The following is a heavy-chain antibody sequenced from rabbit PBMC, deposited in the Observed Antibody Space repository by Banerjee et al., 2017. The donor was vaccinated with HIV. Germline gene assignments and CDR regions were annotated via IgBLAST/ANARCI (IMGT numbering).Heavy chain of an antibody. CDR3: ARNYVNAFDP. V-gene: IGHV1S45*01. D-gene: IGHD1-1*01. CDR2: INAITGKA. CDR1: GVSLNDKDV. Sequence: EQLEESGGGLVKPEGSLTLTCKASGVSLNDKDVMCWVRQAPGKGLEWIACINAITGKAVYANWAKGRSTFSKTSSTTVTLQMTSLTVADTATYFCARNYVNAFDPWGPGTLVTVS. J-gene: IGHJ2*01.